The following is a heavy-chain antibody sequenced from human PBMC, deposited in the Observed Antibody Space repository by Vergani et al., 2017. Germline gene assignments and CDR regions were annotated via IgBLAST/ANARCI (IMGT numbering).Heavy chain of an antibody. V-gene: IGHV4-59*01. Sequence: QVQLQESGPGLVKPSETLSLTCTVSGGSISSYYWSWIRPPTGRGLEWIGYIYYSGTTNYNPSLKSRVTISVDTSKNQFSLKLSSVTAADTAVYYCATTDFSGYYYGMDVWGQGTTVTVSS. D-gene: IGHD3-3*01. J-gene: IGHJ6*02. CDR3: ATTDFSGYYYGMDV. CDR2: IYYSGTT. CDR1: GGSISSYY.